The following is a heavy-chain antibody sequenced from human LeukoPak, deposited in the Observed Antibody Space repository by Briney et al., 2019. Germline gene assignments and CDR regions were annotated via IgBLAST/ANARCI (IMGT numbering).Heavy chain of an antibody. CDR3: ARARGLWGNDNWFDP. J-gene: IGHJ5*02. CDR2: IHSDGTST. V-gene: IGHV3-74*01. Sequence: PGGSLRLSCAASGFTFSSYWMHWVRQAPGKGPVWISRIHSDGTSTSYADSVKGRFTISRDNAKNTVYLQMNSLRAEDTAVYYCARARGLWGNDNWFDPWGQGTLVPVSS. CDR1: GFTFSSYW. D-gene: IGHD3-16*01.